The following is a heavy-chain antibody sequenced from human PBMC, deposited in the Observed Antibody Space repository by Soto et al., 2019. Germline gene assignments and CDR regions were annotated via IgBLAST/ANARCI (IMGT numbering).Heavy chain of an antibody. V-gene: IGHV4-30-2*01. D-gene: IGHD3-22*01. J-gene: IGHJ5*02. CDR2: IYQSGTT. CDR3: ARGGGSLGFYYH. Sequence: WTWIRQPPGKGLEWIGYIYQSGTTYYNPSLKSRATLSVDRTKNQFSLELTAVTAADTAVYYCARGGGSLGFYYHWGQGTLVTVSS.